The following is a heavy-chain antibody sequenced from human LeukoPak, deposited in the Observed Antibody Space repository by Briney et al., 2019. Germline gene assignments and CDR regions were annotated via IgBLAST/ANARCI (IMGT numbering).Heavy chain of an antibody. CDR3: AKDRVGYYGSGSSRFDP. V-gene: IGHV3-11*01. J-gene: IGHJ5*02. CDR1: GFTFSDYY. CDR2: ISSSASSI. Sequence: KPGGSLRLSCAASGFTFSDYYMSWIRQAPGKGLEWVSYISSSASSIYYADSVKGRFTISRDNAKNSLFLQMNSLRAEDTAVYYCAKDRVGYYGSGSSRFDPWGQGTLVTVSS. D-gene: IGHD3-10*01.